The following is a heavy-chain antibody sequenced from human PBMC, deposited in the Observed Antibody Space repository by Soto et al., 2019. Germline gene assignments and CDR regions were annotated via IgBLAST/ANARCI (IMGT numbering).Heavy chain of an antibody. V-gene: IGHV4-4*07. J-gene: IGHJ4*02. CDR3: ARGLVNYDQVFDY. D-gene: IGHD5-12*01. Sequence: SETLSLTCTVSGGSISGFYWIWIRQPAGKGLEWIGRIDSSGSTSSNPSLRSRVTMSVDTSKNHFSLNLSSVTAADTAVYYCARGLVNYDQVFDYWGQGTLVTVSS. CDR1: GGSISGFY. CDR2: IDSSGST.